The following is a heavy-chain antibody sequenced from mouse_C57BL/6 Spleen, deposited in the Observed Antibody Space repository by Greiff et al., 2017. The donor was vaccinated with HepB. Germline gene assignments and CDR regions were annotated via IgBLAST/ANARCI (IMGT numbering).Heavy chain of an antibody. V-gene: IGHV1-81*01. CDR1: GYTFTSYG. Sequence: QVQLQQSGAELARPGASVKLSCKASGYTFTSYGISWVKQRTGQGLEWIGEIYPRSGNTYYNEKFKGKATLTADKSSSTAYMELRSLTSEDSAVYFCAREKDYYGSSYPLDYWGQGTTLTVSS. CDR3: AREKDYYGSSYPLDY. CDR2: IYPRSGNT. D-gene: IGHD1-1*01. J-gene: IGHJ2*01.